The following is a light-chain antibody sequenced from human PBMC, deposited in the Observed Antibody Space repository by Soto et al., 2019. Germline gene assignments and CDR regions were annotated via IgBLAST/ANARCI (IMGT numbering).Light chain of an antibody. J-gene: IGKJ4*01. V-gene: IGKV3-11*01. CDR2: DAS. Sequence: EIVLAQSPATLSLSPGERATLSCRASQSVSSSLAWYQQRPGQAPRLLIYDASNRATGIPARFSGSESGTDFTLTISTLEPEDFAVYSCQQRGNWPLSFGGGTKVEIK. CDR1: QSVSSS. CDR3: QQRGNWPLS.